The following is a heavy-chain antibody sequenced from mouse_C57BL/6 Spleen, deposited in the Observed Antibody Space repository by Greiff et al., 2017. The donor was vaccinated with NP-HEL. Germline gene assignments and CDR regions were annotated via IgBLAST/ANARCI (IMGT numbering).Heavy chain of an antibody. CDR3: ASKGDGYYGY. Sequence: VQLKESGAELVRPGTSVKVSCKASGYAFTNYLIEWVKQRPGQGLEWIGVINPGSGGTNYNEKFKGKATLTADKSSSTAYMQLSSLTSEDSAVYFCASKGDGYYGYWGQGTTLTVSS. J-gene: IGHJ2*01. D-gene: IGHD2-3*01. CDR2: INPGSGGT. CDR1: GYAFTNYL. V-gene: IGHV1-54*01.